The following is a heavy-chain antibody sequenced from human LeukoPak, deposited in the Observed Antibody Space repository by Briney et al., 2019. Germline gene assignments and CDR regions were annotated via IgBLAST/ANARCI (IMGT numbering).Heavy chain of an antibody. CDR3: ARDVKDATLDPYDAFDI. J-gene: IGHJ3*02. Sequence: SETLSLTCTVSGGSVSSGSYYWSWIRQPPGKGLEWIGYIYYSGSTNYNPSLKSRVTISVDTSKNQFSLKLSSVTAADTAVYYCARDVKDATLDPYDAFDIWGQGTMVTVSS. D-gene: IGHD2-15*01. V-gene: IGHV4-61*01. CDR2: IYYSGST. CDR1: GGSVSSGSYY.